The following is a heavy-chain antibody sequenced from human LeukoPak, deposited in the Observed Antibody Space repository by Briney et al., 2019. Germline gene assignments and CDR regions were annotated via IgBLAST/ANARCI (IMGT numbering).Heavy chain of an antibody. CDR3: ARAAYNTSPDY. CDR1: GFTFSSYA. V-gene: IGHV3-30-3*01. D-gene: IGHD6-13*01. J-gene: IGHJ4*02. CDR2: ISYDGSNK. Sequence: GGSLRLSCAASGFTFSSYAMHWVRQAPGKGLEWVAVISYDGSNKYYADSVKGRFTISRDNSKNTLYLQMNSLRAEDTAMFYCARAAYNTSPDYWGQGTLVTVSS.